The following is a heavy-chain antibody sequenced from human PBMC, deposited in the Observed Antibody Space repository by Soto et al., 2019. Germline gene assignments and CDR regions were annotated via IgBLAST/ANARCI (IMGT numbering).Heavy chain of an antibody. D-gene: IGHD3-10*01. CDR3: ARGPRYYYGSGSYYYYYYGMDV. CDR1: GGSFSGYY. Sequence: QVQLQQWGAGLLKPSETLSLTCAVYGGSFSGYYWSWIRQPPGKGLEWIGEINQSGSTNYNPSLKSRVTLSVDTSKNQFSLKLSSVTAADTAVYYCARGPRYYYGSGSYYYYYYGMDVWGQGTTVTVSS. V-gene: IGHV4-34*01. J-gene: IGHJ6*02. CDR2: INQSGST.